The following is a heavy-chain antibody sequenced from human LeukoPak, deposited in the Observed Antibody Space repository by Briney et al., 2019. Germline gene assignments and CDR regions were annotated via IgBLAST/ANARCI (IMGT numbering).Heavy chain of an antibody. D-gene: IGHD1-26*01. CDR3: ARDGSGSYDGGPDAFDI. J-gene: IGHJ3*02. V-gene: IGHV3-21*01. CDR1: GFTFSNAW. Sequence: GGSLRLSCAASGFTFSNAWMSWVRQAPGKGLEWVSSISSSSSYIYYADSVKGRFTISRDNAKNSLYLQMNSLRAEDTAVYYCARDGSGSYDGGPDAFDIWGQGTMVTVSS. CDR2: ISSSSSYI.